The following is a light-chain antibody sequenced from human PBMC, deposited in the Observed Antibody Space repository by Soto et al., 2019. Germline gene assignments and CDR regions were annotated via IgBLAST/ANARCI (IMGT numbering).Light chain of an antibody. CDR1: SSNIGAGHD. J-gene: IGLJ1*01. CDR3: QSYDSSLSGSEV. Sequence: VLTQPPSVSGAPGQRVTISCTGSSSNIGAGHDVHWYQHLPGTTPKLLIYGNGNRPSGVPDRFSGSKSGTSASLAITGLQAEDEADYYCQSYDSSLSGSEVFGTGTKLTIL. V-gene: IGLV1-40*01. CDR2: GNG.